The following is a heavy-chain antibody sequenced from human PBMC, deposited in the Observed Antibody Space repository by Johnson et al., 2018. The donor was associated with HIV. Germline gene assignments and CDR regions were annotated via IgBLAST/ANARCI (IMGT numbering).Heavy chain of an antibody. CDR2: IYSGGST. V-gene: IGHV3-66*01. CDR3: ARAYTYGAFDI. J-gene: IGHJ3*02. D-gene: IGHD5-18*01. Sequence: VQLVESGGGLVKPGGSLRLSCAASGFTFSNAWMSWVRQAPGKGLEWVSVIYSGGSTYHADSVKGRFIISRDNSKSTLYLQMNSLRAEDTAVYYCARAYTYGAFDIWGQGTTVTISS. CDR1: GFTFSNAW.